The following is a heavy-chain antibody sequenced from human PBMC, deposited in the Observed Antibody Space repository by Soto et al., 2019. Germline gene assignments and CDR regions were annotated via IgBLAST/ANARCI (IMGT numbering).Heavy chain of an antibody. CDR1: GFTFSNAG. J-gene: IGHJ5*02. Sequence: GGSLRLSCAASGFTFSNAGISWVRQAPWKGLEWVGRIKSKTDGGTTDYAAPVKGRFTISRDDSKNTLYLQMNSLKTEDTAVYYCTTETIFGVVKKPAGEYKWFDPRGQGTLVTVSS. CDR3: TTETIFGVVKKPAGEYKWFDP. CDR2: IKSKTDGGTT. D-gene: IGHD3-3*01. V-gene: IGHV3-15*01.